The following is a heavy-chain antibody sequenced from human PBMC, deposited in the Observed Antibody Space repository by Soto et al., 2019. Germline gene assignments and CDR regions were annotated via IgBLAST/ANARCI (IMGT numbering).Heavy chain of an antibody. J-gene: IGHJ6*02. Sequence: QVQLVESGGGVAQPGWSLRLSCITSGCTFNTYGMHWVRQAPGKGLEWVAIIWYDGSNKYYADSVKGRFTISRDNSKNTLYLQMNSLRAEDTALYYCARADCTGAYCYSWPFNYGVDVWGQGTTVTVSS. CDR1: GCTFNTYG. CDR3: ARADCTGAYCYSWPFNYGVDV. D-gene: IGHD2-15*01. V-gene: IGHV3-33*01. CDR2: IWYDGSNK.